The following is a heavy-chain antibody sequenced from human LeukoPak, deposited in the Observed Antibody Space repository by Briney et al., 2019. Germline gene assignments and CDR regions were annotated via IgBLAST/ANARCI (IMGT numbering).Heavy chain of an antibody. Sequence: ASETLSLTCTVSGGSISSYYWSWIRQPPGKGLEWSEYIYYSGSTNYNPSLKSRVTISVDTSKIQFSLKLSSVTAADTAVYYCARLRFYCSGGSCYWSYFDYWGQGTLVTVSS. CDR3: ARLRFYCSGGSCYWSYFDY. V-gene: IGHV4-59*01. CDR2: IYYSGST. D-gene: IGHD2-15*01. CDR1: GGSISSYY. J-gene: IGHJ4*02.